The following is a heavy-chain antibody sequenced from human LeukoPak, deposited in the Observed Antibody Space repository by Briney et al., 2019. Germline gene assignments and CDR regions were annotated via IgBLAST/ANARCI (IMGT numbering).Heavy chain of an antibody. CDR2: IYHSGST. V-gene: IGHV4-30-2*01. D-gene: IGHD5-18*01. CDR3: ARVRGYSYGYGAYYFDY. J-gene: IGHJ4*02. Sequence: SQTLSLNCAVSGGSISSGGYSWSWIRQPPGKGLEWIGYIYHSGSTYYNPSLKSRVTISVDRSKNQFSLKLSSVTAADTAVYYCARVRGYSYGYGAYYFDYWGQGTLVTVSS. CDR1: GGSISSGGYS.